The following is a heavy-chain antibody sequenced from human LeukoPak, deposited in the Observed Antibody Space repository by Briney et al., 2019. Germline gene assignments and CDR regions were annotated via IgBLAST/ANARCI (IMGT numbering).Heavy chain of an antibody. V-gene: IGHV4-34*01. CDR2: INHSGST. D-gene: IGHD4-17*01. CDR3: ARDAYGDYDAMSHYYYMDV. Sequence: SETLSLTCAVYGGSFSGYYWSWIRQPPGKGLEWIGEINHSGSTNYNPSLKSRVTISVDTSKNQFSLKLSSVTAADTAVYYCARDAYGDYDAMSHYYYMDVWGKGTTVIVSS. CDR1: GGSFSGYY. J-gene: IGHJ6*03.